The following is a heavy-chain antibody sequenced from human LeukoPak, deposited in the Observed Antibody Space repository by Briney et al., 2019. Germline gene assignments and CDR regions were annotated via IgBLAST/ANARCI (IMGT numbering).Heavy chain of an antibody. D-gene: IGHD1-26*01. CDR3: ARDVLGATCGFDY. J-gene: IGHJ4*02. CDR2: IGTDKDNT. Sequence: ASVKVSCKASSYSFTSNGISWVRQAPGQGLEWMGWIGTDKDNTKYAQKFQGRVTMTADRSTTTVYMELRRLTSDDTAVYYCARDVLGATCGFDYWGQGTLVTVSS. CDR1: SYSFTSNG. V-gene: IGHV1-18*01.